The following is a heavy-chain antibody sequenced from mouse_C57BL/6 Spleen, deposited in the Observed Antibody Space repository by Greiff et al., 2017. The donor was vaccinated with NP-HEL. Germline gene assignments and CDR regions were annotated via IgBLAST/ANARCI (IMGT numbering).Heavy chain of an antibody. V-gene: IGHV1-50*01. D-gene: IGHD2-3*01. J-gene: IGHJ3*01. Sequence: QVQLQQPGAELVKPGASVKLSCKASGYTFTSYWMQWVKQRPGQGLEWIGEIDPSDSYTNYNQKFKGKATLTVDTSSSTSYLPLSSLTAEDSAVYYCPRGVGGYYPFAYWGQGTLVTVSA. CDR1: GYTFTSYW. CDR3: PRGVGGYYPFAY. CDR2: IDPSDSYT.